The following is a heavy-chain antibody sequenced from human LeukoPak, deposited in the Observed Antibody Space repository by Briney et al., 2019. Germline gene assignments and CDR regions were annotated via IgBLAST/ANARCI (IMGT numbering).Heavy chain of an antibody. CDR2: ISGSGGST. J-gene: IGHJ1*01. Sequence: GGSLRLSCAASGFTFSSYAMSWVRQAPGKGLEWVSVISGSGGSTYYADSVKGWFTISRDNSNNTLFLHLNSLRGEDTAVYYCTRNSGWYGLSWGQGTLVTVSS. V-gene: IGHV3-23*01. CDR3: TRNSGWYGLS. CDR1: GFTFSSYA. D-gene: IGHD6-19*01.